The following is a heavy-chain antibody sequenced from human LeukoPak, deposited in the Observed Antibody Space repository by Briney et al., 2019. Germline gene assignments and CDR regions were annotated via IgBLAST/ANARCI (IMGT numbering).Heavy chain of an antibody. J-gene: IGHJ3*02. CDR3: VRVIAVGAFDI. Sequence: SETLSLTCTVSGGSISSYYWSWIRQPAGKGLEWIGRIYTSGSTNYNPSLKSRVTMSVDTSKNQFSLKLSSVTAADTAAYYCVRVIAVGAFDIWGQGTMVTVSS. D-gene: IGHD6-19*01. CDR2: IYTSGST. V-gene: IGHV4-4*07. CDR1: GGSISSYY.